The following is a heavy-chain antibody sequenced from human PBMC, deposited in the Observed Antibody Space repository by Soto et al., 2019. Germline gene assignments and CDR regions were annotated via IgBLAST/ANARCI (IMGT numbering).Heavy chain of an antibody. CDR3: ARGRWGDGYHYGTFDY. J-gene: IGHJ4*02. CDR2: TYYRCKWYN. V-gene: IGHV6-1*01. CDR1: GDSVSSNSAA. D-gene: IGHD5-12*01. Sequence: PSQTLSLTCAISGDSVSSNSAAWNWIRQSPSRGLEWLGRTYYRCKWYNDYAVSVKSRITINPDTSKNQFSLQLNSVTPEDTSVYYCARGRWGDGYHYGTFDYWGQGTLVTVSS.